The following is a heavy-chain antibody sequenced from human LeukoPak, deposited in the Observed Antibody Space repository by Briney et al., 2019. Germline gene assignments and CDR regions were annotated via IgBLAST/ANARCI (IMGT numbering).Heavy chain of an antibody. D-gene: IGHD6-19*01. CDR3: ARTGGIAVAENRGYFDL. CDR2: IYYSGST. J-gene: IGHJ2*01. Sequence: SETLSLTCTVSGGSISSYYRSWIRQPPGKGLEWIGYIYYSGSTNYNPSLKSRVTISVDTSKNQFSLKLSSVTAADTAVYYCARTGGIAVAENRGYFDLWGRGTLVTVSS. CDR1: GGSISSYY. V-gene: IGHV4-59*01.